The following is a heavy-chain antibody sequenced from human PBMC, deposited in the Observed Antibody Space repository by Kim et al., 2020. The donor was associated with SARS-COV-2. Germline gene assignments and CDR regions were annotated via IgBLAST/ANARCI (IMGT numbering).Heavy chain of an antibody. CDR1: GYSFTSYW. CDR2: IYPGDSDT. Sequence: GESLKISCKGSGYSFTSYWIGWVRQMPGKGLEWMGIIYPGDSDTRYSPSFQGQVTISADKSISTAYLQWSSLKASDTAMYYCARLDRYYGSGSYYNGYYYGMDVWGQGTTVTVSS. CDR3: ARLDRYYGSGSYYNGYYYGMDV. J-gene: IGHJ6*02. V-gene: IGHV5-51*01. D-gene: IGHD3-10*01.